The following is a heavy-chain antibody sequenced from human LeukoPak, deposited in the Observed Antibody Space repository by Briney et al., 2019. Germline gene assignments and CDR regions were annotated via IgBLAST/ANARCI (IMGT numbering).Heavy chain of an antibody. V-gene: IGHV3-23*01. CDR2: ISGSGSST. CDR1: GFTFSSYA. CDR3: ARSGINFFDY. D-gene: IGHD1-26*01. Sequence: GGSLRLSCAGSGFTFSSYALSWIRQAPGKGLEWVSTISGSGSSTFNADSVQGRFTISRDNSKNTLYLQMNSLRAEDTAVYYCARSGINFFDYWGQGALVTVSS. J-gene: IGHJ4*02.